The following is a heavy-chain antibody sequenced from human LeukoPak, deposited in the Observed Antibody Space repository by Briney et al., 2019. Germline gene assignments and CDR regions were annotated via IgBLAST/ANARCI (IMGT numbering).Heavy chain of an antibody. CDR3: ASGSDSIGYSGGGILDY. J-gene: IGHJ4*02. CDR2: VYTNGGT. CDR1: GGSLITYY. V-gene: IGHV4-4*07. D-gene: IGHD6-19*01. Sequence: SETLSLTCTVSGGSLITYYWNWIRQPAGKGLEWIGRVYTNGGTNYNPSLKSRLTVSVDTSKNQFSLSLSSVTAADTAVYYCASGSDSIGYSGGGILDYWGQGILVTISS.